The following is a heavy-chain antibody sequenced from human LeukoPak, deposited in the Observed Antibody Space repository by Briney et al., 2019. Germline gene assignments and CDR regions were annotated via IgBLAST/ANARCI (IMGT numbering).Heavy chain of an antibody. CDR3: AKGGGAYYYYGMDV. CDR2: ISWNSGSI. D-gene: IGHD4-17*01. V-gene: IGHV3-9*01. J-gene: IGHJ6*02. CDR1: GLTFDDYA. Sequence: GGSLRLSCAASGLTFDDYAMHWVRQAPGKGLEWVSGISWNSGSIGYADSVKGRFTISRDNAKNSLYLQMNSLRAEDTALYYCAKGGGAYYYYGMDVWGQGTTVTVSS.